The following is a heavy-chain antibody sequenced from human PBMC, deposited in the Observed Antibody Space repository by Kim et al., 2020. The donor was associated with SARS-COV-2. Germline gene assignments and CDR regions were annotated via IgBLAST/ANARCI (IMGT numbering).Heavy chain of an antibody. V-gene: IGHV3-23*03. J-gene: IGHJ6*01. D-gene: IGHD2-2*01. CDR1: GFTFSGYT. Sequence: GGSLRLSCAASGFTFSGYTMNWVRQAPGKGLEWVSLFYSGADWTDYADSVKGRFIISRDDSKNTLYLQMNSLRVDDTAVYYCAKGAGHIRGSAASYSLDV. CDR2: FYSGADWT. CDR3: AKGAGHIRGSAASYSLDV.